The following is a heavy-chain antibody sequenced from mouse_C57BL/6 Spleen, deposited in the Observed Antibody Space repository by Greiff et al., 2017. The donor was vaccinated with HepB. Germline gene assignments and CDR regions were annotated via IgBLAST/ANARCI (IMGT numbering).Heavy chain of an antibody. CDR3: ARQNYGSSYYFDY. CDR2: ISSGGSYT. V-gene: IGHV5-6*02. Sequence: EVKVVESGGDLVKPGGSVKLSCAASGFTFSSYGMSWVRQTPDKRLEWVATISSGGSYTYYPDSVKGRFTISRDNAKNTLYLQMSSLKSEDTAMYYCARQNYGSSYYFDYWGQGTTLTVSS. D-gene: IGHD1-1*01. CDR1: GFTFSSYG. J-gene: IGHJ2*01.